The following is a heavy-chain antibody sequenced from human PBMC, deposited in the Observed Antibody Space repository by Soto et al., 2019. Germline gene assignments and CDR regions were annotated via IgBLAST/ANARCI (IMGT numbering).Heavy chain of an antibody. CDR3: ARRDGSGWYGASHNWFDP. V-gene: IGHV4-39*01. D-gene: IGHD6-19*01. Sequence: SETLSLTCTVSGGSISSSSYYWGWIRQPPGKGLEWIGSIYYSGSTYYNPSLKSRVTISVDTSKNQFSLKLSSVTAADAAVYYCARRDGSGWYGASHNWFDPWGQGTLVTVSS. J-gene: IGHJ5*02. CDR2: IYYSGST. CDR1: GGSISSSSYY.